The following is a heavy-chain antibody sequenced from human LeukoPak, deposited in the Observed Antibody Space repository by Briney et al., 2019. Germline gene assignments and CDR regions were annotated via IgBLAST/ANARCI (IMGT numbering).Heavy chain of an antibody. Sequence: KSGGSLRLSCAASGFTFSNGWMSWVRQAPGKGPEWVGRIKSKTDGGTTEYAAPVKGRFTISRDDSKNTLYLQMNSLKTEDTAVYYCTTDRYCSSTTCPGAFDHWGQGTLVTVSS. CDR1: GFTFSNGW. CDR3: TTDRYCSSTTCPGAFDH. V-gene: IGHV3-15*01. J-gene: IGHJ4*02. CDR2: IKSKTDGGTT. D-gene: IGHD2-2*01.